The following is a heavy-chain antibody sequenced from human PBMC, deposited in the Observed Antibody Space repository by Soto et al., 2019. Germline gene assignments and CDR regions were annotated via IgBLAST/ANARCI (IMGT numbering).Heavy chain of an antibody. D-gene: IGHD3-9*01. J-gene: IGHJ6*03. Sequence: EVQLVESGGGLVQPGGSLRLSCAASGFTFSSYSMNWVRQAPGKGLEWVSYISSSSDAIYYADSVKGRFTISRDNAKNSLYLQMNSLRAEDTAVYYCARLYGPDIYFYSYMDVWGKGTTVTVSS. CDR3: ARLYGPDIYFYSYMDV. CDR2: ISSSSDAI. CDR1: GFTFSSYS. V-gene: IGHV3-48*01.